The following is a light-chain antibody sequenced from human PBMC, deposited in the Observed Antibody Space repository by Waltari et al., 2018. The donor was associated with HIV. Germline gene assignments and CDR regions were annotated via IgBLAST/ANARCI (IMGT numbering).Light chain of an antibody. J-gene: IGKJ2*03. V-gene: IGKV1-39*01. Sequence: DIQMTQSPSYLSASVGDRVPITCRASQSISSYLNWYQQKPGKAPKLLIYAASSLQSGVPSRFSGSGSGTDFTLTISSLQPEDFATYYCQQSYSTPRFGQGTKLEIK. CDR1: QSISSY. CDR2: AAS. CDR3: QQSYSTPR.